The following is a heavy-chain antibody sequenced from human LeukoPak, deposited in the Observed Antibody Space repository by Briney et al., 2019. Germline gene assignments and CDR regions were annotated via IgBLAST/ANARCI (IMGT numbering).Heavy chain of an antibody. Sequence: GGSLRLSCAASGFTFSSYAMSWVRQAPGKGLEWVSAISGTGGSSYFADSVKGRLTISRDNSKNTLYLQMSSLRADDTAVYYCAKGLTDAFDIWGQGTMVTVSS. J-gene: IGHJ3*02. CDR3: AKGLTDAFDI. V-gene: IGHV3-23*01. D-gene: IGHD3-16*01. CDR2: ISGTGGSS. CDR1: GFTFSSYA.